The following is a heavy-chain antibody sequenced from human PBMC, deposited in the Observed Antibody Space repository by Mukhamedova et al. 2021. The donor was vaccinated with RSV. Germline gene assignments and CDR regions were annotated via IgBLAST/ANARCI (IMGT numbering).Heavy chain of an antibody. D-gene: IGHD7-27*01. J-gene: IGHJ4*02. V-gene: IGHV3-23*01. CDR2: ISGSGDRT. Sequence: VRQAPGKGLEWISIISGSGDRTFYADSVKGRFTISRDNSKNTLFLQMNNLRVEDTAVYFCAKDAGDLALYFDYWGQGSLVTVSS. CDR3: AKDAGDLALYFDY.